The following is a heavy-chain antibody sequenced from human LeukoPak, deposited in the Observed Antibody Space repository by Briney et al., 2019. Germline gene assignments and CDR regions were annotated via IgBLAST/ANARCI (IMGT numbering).Heavy chain of an antibody. CDR3: ARATRYCSGGSCYLDY. CDR2: INPNSGGT. D-gene: IGHD2-15*01. CDR1: GYTFTGYY. J-gene: IGHJ4*02. Sequence: GASVKVSCKASGYTFTGYYMHWVRQAPGQGLGWMGWINPNSGGTNYAQKFQGRVTMTRDTSISTAYMELSRLRSDDTAVYYCARATRYCSGGSCYLDYWGQGTLATVSS. V-gene: IGHV1-2*02.